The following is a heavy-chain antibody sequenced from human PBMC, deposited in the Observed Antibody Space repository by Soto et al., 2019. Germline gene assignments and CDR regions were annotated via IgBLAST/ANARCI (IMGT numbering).Heavy chain of an antibody. CDR2: INHSGST. V-gene: IGHV4-34*01. Sequence: QVQLQQWGEGLLKPSETLSLTCAVYSGSFSGYDWSWIRQPPGKGLEWIGEINHSGSTNYNPSLKSRVTISVDTSKNQFSLKLSSVTAAVTAVYYCARGTAFDIWGQGTMVTVSS. J-gene: IGHJ3*02. CDR3: ARGTAFDI. CDR1: SGSFSGYD.